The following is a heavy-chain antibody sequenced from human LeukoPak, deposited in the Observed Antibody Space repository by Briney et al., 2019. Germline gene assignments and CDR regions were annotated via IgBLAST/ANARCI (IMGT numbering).Heavy chain of an antibody. D-gene: IGHD3-22*01. Sequence: PGGSLRLSCAASGFMFSKSWMHWVRQVPGKGLVWVARIYNDGSTTNYADSVKGRFTISTDDAQNSLYLQMNSLRAEDTAIYYCARVSSTGYAVSSGLYYWGQGALVTVSS. V-gene: IGHV3-74*01. CDR2: IYNDGSTT. CDR1: GFMFSKSW. CDR3: ARVSSTGYAVSSGLYY. J-gene: IGHJ4*02.